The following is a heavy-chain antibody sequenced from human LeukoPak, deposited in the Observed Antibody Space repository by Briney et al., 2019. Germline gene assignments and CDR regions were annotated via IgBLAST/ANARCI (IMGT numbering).Heavy chain of an antibody. CDR3: ARDNGRGYPVYFGY. J-gene: IGHJ4*02. V-gene: IGHV1-2*06. Sequence: ASVKVSCKASGYSFTGYYIHWVRQAPGQGLEWMGRINPIGGGTNYAQKFQGRVTMTRDTSITTAYMEMSSLRSDDTAVYYCARDNGRGYPVYFGYWGQGTLVTVSS. CDR1: GYSFTGYY. D-gene: IGHD3-22*01. CDR2: INPIGGGT.